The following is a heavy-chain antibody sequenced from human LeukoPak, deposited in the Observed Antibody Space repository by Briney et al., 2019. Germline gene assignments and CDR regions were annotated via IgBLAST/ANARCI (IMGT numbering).Heavy chain of an antibody. CDR3: TKPRGYGSGTYYDY. D-gene: IGHD3-10*01. J-gene: IGHJ4*02. CDR1: GFTFSGSA. CDR2: IRSKTNNYAT. Sequence: PGGSLRLSCVASGFTFSGSAIHRVRQASGKGLESVDHIRSKTNNYATAYAASVKGRFTISRDDSKNTAYLQMSSLETEDTAIYYCTKPRGYGSGTYYDYWGQGTLVTVSS. V-gene: IGHV3-73*01.